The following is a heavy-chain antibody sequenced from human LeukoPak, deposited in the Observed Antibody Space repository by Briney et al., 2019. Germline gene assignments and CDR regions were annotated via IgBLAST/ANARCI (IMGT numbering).Heavy chain of an antibody. CDR1: GFTFSSYG. CDR2: ISYDGSNK. V-gene: IGHV3-30*03. J-gene: IGHJ6*02. Sequence: QPGRSLRLSCAASGFTFSSYGMHWVRQAPGKGLEWVAVISYDGSNKYYADSVKGRFTISRDNSKNTLYLQMNSLRAEDTAVYYCARRLSYYGMDVWGQGTTVTVSS. CDR3: ARRLSYYGMDV. D-gene: IGHD2-15*01.